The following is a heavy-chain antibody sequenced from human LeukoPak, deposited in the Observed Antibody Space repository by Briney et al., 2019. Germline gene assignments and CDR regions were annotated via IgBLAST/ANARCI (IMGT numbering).Heavy chain of an antibody. Sequence: GAPVKVSCTVSGYTLTELSMHWVRQAPGKGLEWMGGFDPGDGETIYAQKFQGRVTMTEDTSTSTAYMELRSLRSDDTAVYYCARDPYSSSWYSNPNFDYWGQGTLVTVSS. D-gene: IGHD6-13*01. CDR3: ARDPYSSSWYSNPNFDY. CDR2: FDPGDGET. J-gene: IGHJ4*02. V-gene: IGHV1-24*01. CDR1: GYTLTELS.